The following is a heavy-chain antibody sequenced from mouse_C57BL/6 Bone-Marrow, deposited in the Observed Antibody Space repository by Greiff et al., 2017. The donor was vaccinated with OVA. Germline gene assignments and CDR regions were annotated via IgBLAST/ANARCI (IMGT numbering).Heavy chain of an antibody. CDR3: ARGGGYDGYYAMDY. CDR1: GFTFSDYY. Sequence: EVMLVESEGGLVQPGSSMKLSCTASGFTFSDYYMAWVRQVPEKGLEWVANINYDGSSTYYLDSLKSRFIISRDNAKNILYLQMSSLKSEDTATYYCARGGGYDGYYAMDYWGQGTSVTVSS. J-gene: IGHJ4*01. CDR2: INYDGSST. D-gene: IGHD2-2*01. V-gene: IGHV5-16*01.